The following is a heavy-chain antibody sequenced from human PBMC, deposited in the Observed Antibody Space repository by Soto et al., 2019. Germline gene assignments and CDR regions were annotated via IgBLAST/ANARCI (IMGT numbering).Heavy chain of an antibody. D-gene: IGHD6-19*01. V-gene: IGHV3-21*01. J-gene: IGHJ4*02. CDR2: ISSSSSYI. CDR3: ARGYSIGWKGNY. Sequence: GGSLRLSCAASGFTFSSYSMNWVRQAPGKGLEWVSSISSSSSYIYYADSVKGRFTISRDNAKNSLYLQMNSLRAEDTAVYYCARGYSIGWKGNYWRQGTLVTVSS. CDR1: GFTFSSYS.